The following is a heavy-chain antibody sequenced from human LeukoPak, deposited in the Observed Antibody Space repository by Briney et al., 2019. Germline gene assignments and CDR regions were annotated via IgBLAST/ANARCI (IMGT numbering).Heavy chain of an antibody. D-gene: IGHD4-11*01. V-gene: IGHV3-33*01. J-gene: IGHJ3*01. Sequence: GGPLRLSCAASGFTFSSYDMHWVRQAPGKGLEWVAVIWYDGSNKYYADSVKGRFTISRDNSKNTLYLQMNSLRAEDTAVYYCAAIGAMTSDVFDLWGQGTMVTVSS. CDR2: IWYDGSNK. CDR3: AAIGAMTSDVFDL. CDR1: GFTFSSYD.